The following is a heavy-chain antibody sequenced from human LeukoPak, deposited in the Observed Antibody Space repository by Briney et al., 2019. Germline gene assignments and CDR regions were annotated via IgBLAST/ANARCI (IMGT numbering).Heavy chain of an antibody. CDR3: AKEGGTMVRGVIRRVYYFDY. Sequence: GGSLRLSCAASGFTVSSNYMSWVRQAPGKGLEWVSVIYSGGSTYYADSVKGRFTISRDNSKNTLYLQMNSLRAEDTAVYYCAKEGGTMVRGVIRRVYYFDYWGQGTLVTVSS. J-gene: IGHJ4*02. CDR2: IYSGGST. CDR1: GFTVSSNY. D-gene: IGHD3-10*01. V-gene: IGHV3-53*01.